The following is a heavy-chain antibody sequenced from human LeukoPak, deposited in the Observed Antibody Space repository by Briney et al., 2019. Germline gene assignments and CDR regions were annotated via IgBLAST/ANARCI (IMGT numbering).Heavy chain of an antibody. V-gene: IGHV1-46*01. CDR1: GYTFTSYY. CDR2: INPSGGST. D-gene: IGHD3-22*01. J-gene: IGHJ4*02. Sequence: ASVKVPCKASGYTFTSYYMHWVRQAPGQGLEWMGIINPSGGSTSYAQKFQGRVTMTRDTSTSTVYMELSSLRSEDTAVYYCARESYDSSGYYYDTLFDYWGQGTLVTVSS. CDR3: ARESYDSSGYYYDTLFDY.